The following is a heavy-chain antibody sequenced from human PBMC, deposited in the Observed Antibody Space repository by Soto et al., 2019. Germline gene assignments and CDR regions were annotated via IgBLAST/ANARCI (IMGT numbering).Heavy chain of an antibody. CDR3: ARAKDLLVRSDY. CDR1: GYSFTSYD. V-gene: IGHV1-8*01. D-gene: IGHD3-10*02. CDR2: MNPNRGNT. J-gene: IGHJ4*02. Sequence: QVQLVQSGAEVKKPGASVKVSCKASGYSFTSYDINWVRQATGQGLEWMGWMNPNRGNTGYAQKFQGRVTMTMNTSISTAYMELSSLRSEDTAVYYSARAKDLLVRSDYWGQGTLVTFSS.